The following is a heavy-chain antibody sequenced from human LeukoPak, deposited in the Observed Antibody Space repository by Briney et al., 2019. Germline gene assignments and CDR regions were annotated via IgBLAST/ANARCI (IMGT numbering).Heavy chain of an antibody. CDR3: ARDGCSSTSCYVPPPY. V-gene: IGHV3-30*04. J-gene: IGHJ4*02. CDR1: GFTFSSYA. CDR2: ISYDGSNK. D-gene: IGHD2-2*01. Sequence: GGSLRLSRAASGFTFSSYAMHWVRQAPGKGLEWVAVISYDGSNKYYADSVKGRFTISRDNSKNTLYLQMNSLRAEDTAVYYCARDGCSSTSCYVPPPYWGQGTLVTVSS.